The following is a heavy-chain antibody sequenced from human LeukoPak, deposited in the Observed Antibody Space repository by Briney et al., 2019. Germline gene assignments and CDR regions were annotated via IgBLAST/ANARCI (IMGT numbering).Heavy chain of an antibody. CDR3: ARTKKTSGAYNYYYYMDV. D-gene: IGHD1-26*01. V-gene: IGHV4-4*09. J-gene: IGHJ6*03. Sequence: SETLSLTCSVSGGSISSYYWSWIRQPPGKGLEWIGYIYTSESTNYNPSLKSRVTISVDTSKNQFSLNLSSVTAADTAVYYCARTKKTSGAYNYYYYMDVWGKGTTVTVSS. CDR2: IYTSEST. CDR1: GGSISSYY.